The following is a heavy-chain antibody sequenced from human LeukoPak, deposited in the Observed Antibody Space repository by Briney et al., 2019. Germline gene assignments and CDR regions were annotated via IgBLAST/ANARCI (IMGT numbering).Heavy chain of an antibody. V-gene: IGHV4-34*01. Sequence: SETLSLTCAVYGGSFSGYYWSWIRKPPGKGLEWIGEINHSGSTNYNPSLKSRVTISVDTSKNQFSLKLSSVTAADTAVYYCARGWNGPDYWGQGTLVTVSS. CDR1: GGSFSGYY. CDR2: INHSGST. J-gene: IGHJ4*02. D-gene: IGHD1-1*01. CDR3: ARGWNGPDY.